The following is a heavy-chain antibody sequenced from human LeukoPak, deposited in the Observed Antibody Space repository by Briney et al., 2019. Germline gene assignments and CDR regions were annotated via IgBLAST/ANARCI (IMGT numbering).Heavy chain of an antibody. D-gene: IGHD5-18*01. CDR3: AKLSAYSYGDKGD. Sequence: GGSLRLSCAASGFTFSSYAISWVRQAPGKGLEWVSAISGSGGYTYYADSVKGRFTISRDNSKNTLYLQMNSLRAEDTAVYYCAKLSAYSYGDKGDRGQGTLVTVSS. CDR1: GFTFSSYA. V-gene: IGHV3-23*01. CDR2: ISGSGGYT. J-gene: IGHJ4*02.